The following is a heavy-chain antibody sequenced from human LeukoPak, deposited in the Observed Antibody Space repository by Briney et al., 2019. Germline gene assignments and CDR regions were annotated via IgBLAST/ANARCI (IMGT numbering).Heavy chain of an antibody. D-gene: IGHD2-15*01. CDR3: AKGRGYCTGGSCYSDY. J-gene: IGHJ4*02. V-gene: IGHV3-23*01. CDR1: GFTFSNYA. Sequence: DPGGSLRLSCTASGFTFSNYAMSWVRQAPGKGLEWVSTISGSDGSTYYADSVKGRFTISRDNSKNTVYLQMNSLRVEDTAIYYCAKGRGYCTGGSCYSDYWGQGTLVTVSS. CDR2: ISGSDGST.